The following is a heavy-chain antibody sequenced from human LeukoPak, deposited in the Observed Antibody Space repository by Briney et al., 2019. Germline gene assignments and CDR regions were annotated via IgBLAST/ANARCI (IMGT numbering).Heavy chain of an antibody. D-gene: IGHD3-22*01. V-gene: IGHV3-30*02. CDR3: ARVSYYYDSSGYQH. CDR2: IRYDGSNK. J-gene: IGHJ4*02. CDR1: GFTFSSYG. Sequence: GGSLRLSCAASGFTFSSYGMHWVRQAPGKGLEWVAFIRYDGSNKYYADSVKGRFTISRDNSKNTLYLQMNSLRAEDTAVYYCARVSYYYDSSGYQHWGQGTLVTVSS.